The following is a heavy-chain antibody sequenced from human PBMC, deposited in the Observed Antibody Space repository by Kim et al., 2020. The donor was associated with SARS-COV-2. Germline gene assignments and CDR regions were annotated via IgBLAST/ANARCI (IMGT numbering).Heavy chain of an antibody. D-gene: IGHD3-3*01. CDR2: ISSSGSTI. V-gene: IGHV3-48*03. CDR1: GFTFSSYE. Sequence: GGSLRLSCAASGFTFSSYEMNWVRQAPGKGLEWVSYISSSGSTIYYAYSVRGLFTISRDNAKNSLYLQMNSLRAEDTAVYYCARTRRITIFGVVIKKISRESDHYYYYCIDVWGQGTTVTVPS. CDR3: ARTRRITIFGVVIKKISRESDHYYYYCIDV. J-gene: IGHJ6*02.